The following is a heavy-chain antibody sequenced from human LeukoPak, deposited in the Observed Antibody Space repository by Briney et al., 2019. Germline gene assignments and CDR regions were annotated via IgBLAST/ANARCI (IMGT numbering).Heavy chain of an antibody. CDR3: AKVGSGYDYEYYFDY. V-gene: IGHV3-23*01. J-gene: IGHJ4*02. D-gene: IGHD5-12*01. CDR2: ITTSDGNT. CDR1: GFTFSSYT. Sequence: GGSLSLSCAASGFTFSSYTMSWVRQAPGKGLEWVSTITTSDGNTYYADSVKGRFTISRDNSKNTLYLQMNSLRAEDTAVYYCAKVGSGYDYEYYFDYWGQGTLVTVSS.